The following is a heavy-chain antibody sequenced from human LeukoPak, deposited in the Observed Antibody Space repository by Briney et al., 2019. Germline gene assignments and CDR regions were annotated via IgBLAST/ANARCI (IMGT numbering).Heavy chain of an antibody. CDR3: ARGYCSSTSCPDYYMDV. D-gene: IGHD2-2*01. V-gene: IGHV3-30*14. J-gene: IGHJ6*03. Sequence: GGSLRLSCAASGFTLSSYAMHWVRQAPGKGLEWVALISFDAGNKYNADSVKGRFTISRDNSKNTLYLQMNSLRAEDTAVYYCARGYCSSTSCPDYYMDVWGKGTTVTISS. CDR1: GFTLSSYA. CDR2: ISFDAGNK.